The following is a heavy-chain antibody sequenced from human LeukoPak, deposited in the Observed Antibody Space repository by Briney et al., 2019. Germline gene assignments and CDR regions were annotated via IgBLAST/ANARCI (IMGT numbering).Heavy chain of an antibody. J-gene: IGHJ5*02. Sequence: SETLSLTCAVFGGSFSDYYWSWIRQPPGKGLEWIGEINHSGITNYNPSLKSRVTISADTSKNQFSLKLSSVTAADTSVYYCARTSSSSWYVPWGQGTLVTVSS. D-gene: IGHD6-13*01. CDR2: INHSGIT. CDR1: GGSFSDYY. CDR3: ARTSSSSWYVP. V-gene: IGHV4-34*01.